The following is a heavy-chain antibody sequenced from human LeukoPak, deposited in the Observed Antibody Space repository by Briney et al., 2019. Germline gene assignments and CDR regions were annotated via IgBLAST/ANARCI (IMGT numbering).Heavy chain of an antibody. CDR3: AGDTSRNGVAAAVDY. J-gene: IGHJ4*02. CDR1: GYSISSGYY. Sequence: SETLSLTCAVSGYSISSGYYWGWIRQPPGKGLEWIGSIYHSGSTYYNPSLNSRVTISVDTSKNQFSLKLSSVTAADTAVYYCAGDTSRNGVAAAVDYWGQGTLVTVSS. V-gene: IGHV4-38-2*02. D-gene: IGHD6-13*01. CDR2: IYHSGST.